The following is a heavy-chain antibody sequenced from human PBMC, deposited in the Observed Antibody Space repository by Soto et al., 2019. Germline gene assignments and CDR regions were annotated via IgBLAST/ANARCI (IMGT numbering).Heavy chain of an antibody. V-gene: IGHV3-23*01. CDR3: ARVTLRYVLGY. CDR2: ISGSGGST. CDR1: GFTFSSYA. D-gene: IGHD4-17*01. Sequence: GGSLRLSCAASGFTFSSYAMSWVRQAPGKGLEWVSAISGSGGSTYYADSVKGRFTISRDNAKNSLYLQMNSLRAEDTAVYYCARVTLRYVLGYWGQGTLVTVSS. J-gene: IGHJ4*02.